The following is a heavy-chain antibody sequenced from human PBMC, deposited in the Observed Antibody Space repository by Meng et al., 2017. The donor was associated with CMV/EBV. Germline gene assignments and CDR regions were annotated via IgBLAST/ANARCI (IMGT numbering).Heavy chain of an antibody. CDR2: INPNSGGT. CDR3: ASYTFPGQNGSSWYFYYYGMDV. V-gene: IGHV1-2*02. Sequence: ASVKVSCKASGYTFTGYYMHWVRQAPGQGLEWMGWINPNSGGTNYAQKFQGRVTMTRDTSISTAYMELSRLRSDDTAVYYCASYTFPGQNGSSWYFYYYGMDVWGQGTTVTVSS. J-gene: IGHJ6*02. CDR1: GYTFTGYY. D-gene: IGHD6-13*01.